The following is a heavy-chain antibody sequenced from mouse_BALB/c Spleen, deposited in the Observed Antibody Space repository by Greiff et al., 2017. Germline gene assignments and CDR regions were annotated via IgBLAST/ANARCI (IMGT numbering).Heavy chain of an antibody. CDR1: GFTFSSFG. CDR3: ARHGNYVAWFAY. CDR2: ISSGSSTI. D-gene: IGHD2-1*01. Sequence: EVQLVESGGGLVQPGGSRKLSCAASGFTFSSFGMHWVRQAPEKGLEWVAYISSGSSTIYYADTVKGRLTISRDNPKNTLFLQMTSLRSEDTAMYYCARHGNYVAWFAYWGQGTLVTVSA. V-gene: IGHV5-17*02. J-gene: IGHJ3*01.